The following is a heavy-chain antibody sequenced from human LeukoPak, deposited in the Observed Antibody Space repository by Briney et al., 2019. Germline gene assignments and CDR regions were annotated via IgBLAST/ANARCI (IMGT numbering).Heavy chain of an antibody. Sequence: SETLSLTCTVSGGSISGNSYYWGWIRQPPGKGLEWIGSIYYSGSTYYNPSPKSRVTISVDTSKNQFSLKLSSVTAADTAIYYCARVGSRYCSGANCYDGFWGQGTLVSVSS. J-gene: IGHJ4*02. V-gene: IGHV4-39*01. CDR2: IYYSGST. CDR1: GGSISGNSYY. CDR3: ARVGSRYCSGANCYDGF. D-gene: IGHD2-15*01.